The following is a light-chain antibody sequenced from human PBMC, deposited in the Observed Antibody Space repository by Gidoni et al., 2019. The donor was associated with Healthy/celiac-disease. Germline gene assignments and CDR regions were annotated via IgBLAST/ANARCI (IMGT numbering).Light chain of an antibody. CDR3: QQYDNLPRT. Sequence: IQMTQSPSSLSASVGDIVTITCQASQDISNYLNWYQQKPGKAPKLLIYDASNLETGVPSRFSGSGSGTDFTFTISSLQPEDIATYYCQQYDNLPRTFGQGTKLEIK. CDR2: DAS. J-gene: IGKJ2*01. V-gene: IGKV1-33*01. CDR1: QDISNY.